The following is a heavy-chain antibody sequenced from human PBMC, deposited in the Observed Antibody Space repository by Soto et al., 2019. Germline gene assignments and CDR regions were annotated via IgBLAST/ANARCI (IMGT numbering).Heavy chain of an antibody. CDR3: ASQGGDIVGVPAAQGHYYGIDV. J-gene: IGHJ6*02. Sequence: SETLSLTCTVSGGSISSSSYYWGWIRQPPGKGLEWIGSIYYSGSTYYNPSLKSRVTISVDTSKNQFSLKLSSVTAADTAVYYCASQGGDIVGVPAAQGHYYGIDVRGQRTTVTFSS. CDR2: IYYSGST. CDR1: GGSISSSSYY. D-gene: IGHD2-2*01. V-gene: IGHV4-39*01.